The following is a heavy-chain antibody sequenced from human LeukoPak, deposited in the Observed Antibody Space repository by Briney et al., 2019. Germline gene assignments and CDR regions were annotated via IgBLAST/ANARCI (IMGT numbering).Heavy chain of an antibody. Sequence: KSGGSLRLSCAASGFTFNYSWMSWVRQVPGKGLEWVGQTVSEIDGGTTDYAAPVKGRFTISRDDSKSTLYLQMNSLKIEDTAAYYCTTDEDWNYARKDVWGQGATVIVSS. J-gene: IGHJ6*02. V-gene: IGHV3-15*04. CDR3: TTDEDWNYARKDV. CDR2: TVSEIDGGTT. D-gene: IGHD1-7*01. CDR1: GFTFNYSW.